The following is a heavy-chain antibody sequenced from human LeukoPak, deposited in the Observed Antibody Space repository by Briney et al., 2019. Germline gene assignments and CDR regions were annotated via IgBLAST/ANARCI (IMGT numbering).Heavy chain of an antibody. CDR3: ARAFSSGWGHYFDY. CDR2: ISSSSSYI. D-gene: IGHD6-19*01. Sequence: PGGSLRLSCAASGFTFSSYSMTWVRQAPGKGLEWVSSISSSSSYIYYADSVKGRFTISRDNAKNSLYLQMNSLRAEDTAVYYCARAFSSGWGHYFDYWGQGTLVTVSS. J-gene: IGHJ4*02. V-gene: IGHV3-21*01. CDR1: GFTFSSYS.